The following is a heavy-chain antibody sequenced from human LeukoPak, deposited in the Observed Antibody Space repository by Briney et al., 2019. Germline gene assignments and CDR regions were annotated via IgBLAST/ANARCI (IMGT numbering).Heavy chain of an antibody. CDR1: GFSFSSYW. Sequence: GGSLRLSCVASGFSFSSYWMSWVRQAPGKGLEWVANIKDDGSEKYYVDSLKGRFTISRDNAKNSLYLQMNSLRAEDTAVYYCVGQYFDYWGQGTLVTVSS. J-gene: IGHJ4*02. CDR3: VGQYFDY. CDR2: IKDDGSEK. V-gene: IGHV3-7*03.